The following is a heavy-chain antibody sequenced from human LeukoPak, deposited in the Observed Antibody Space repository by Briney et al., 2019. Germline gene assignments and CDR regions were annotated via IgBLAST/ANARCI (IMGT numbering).Heavy chain of an antibody. D-gene: IGHD3-22*01. V-gene: IGHV3-43*02. Sequence: LGGSLRLSCAASGFTFDNYAMHWVRQVPGKGLEWVSLISGDGDITYYADSVKGRFTISRDNSKNSLYLQMNSLRTEDTALYYCAKDIGADYYYDCSGYFIWGQGTMVTVSS. CDR2: ISGDGDIT. J-gene: IGHJ3*02. CDR3: AKDIGADYYYDCSGYFI. CDR1: GFTFDNYA.